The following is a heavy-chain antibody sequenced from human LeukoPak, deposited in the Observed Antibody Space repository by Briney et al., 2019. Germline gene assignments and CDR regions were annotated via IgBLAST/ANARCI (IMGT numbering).Heavy chain of an antibody. D-gene: IGHD5-18*01. CDR2: IIPIFGTA. Sequence: ASVKVSCKASGGTFSSYAISWVRQAPGQGLEWMGRIIPIFGTANYAQKFQGRVTITTDESTSTAYMELSNLRSEDTAVYYCARGRGYSYGPTTYYFDYWGQGTLVTVSS. V-gene: IGHV1-69*05. CDR1: GGTFSSYA. CDR3: ARGRGYSYGPTTYYFDY. J-gene: IGHJ4*02.